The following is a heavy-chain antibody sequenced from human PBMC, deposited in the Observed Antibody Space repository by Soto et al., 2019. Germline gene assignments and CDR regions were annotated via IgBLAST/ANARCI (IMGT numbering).Heavy chain of an antibody. CDR1: GGLFSSFA. CDR3: ARGGGPYVWFNEF. CDR2: IIPVFGTT. D-gene: IGHD3-16*01. Sequence: SVKVSCKDSGGLFSSFAISWVRQAPGQGLEWMGGIIPVFGTTNYAQKFQGRVTITADESTNTAYMELSSLTSDGTAMYYCARGGGPYVWFNEFWGQGTQVTVSS. J-gene: IGHJ4*02. V-gene: IGHV1-69*13.